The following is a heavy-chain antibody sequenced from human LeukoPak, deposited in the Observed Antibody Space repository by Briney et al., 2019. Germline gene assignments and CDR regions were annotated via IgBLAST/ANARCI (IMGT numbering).Heavy chain of an antibody. CDR2: ISWDGGST. CDR1: GFTFDDYT. D-gene: IGHD2-2*01. J-gene: IGHJ6*03. CDR3: AKDGGYCSSTSCYAFSRVRNYYYYYMDV. Sequence: GGSLRLSCAASGFTFDDYTMHWVRQAPGKGLEWVSLISWDGGSTYYADSVKGRFTISRDNSKNSLYLQMSSLRTEDTALYYCAKDGGYCSSTSCYAFSRVRNYYYYYMDVWGKGTTVTVSS. V-gene: IGHV3-43*01.